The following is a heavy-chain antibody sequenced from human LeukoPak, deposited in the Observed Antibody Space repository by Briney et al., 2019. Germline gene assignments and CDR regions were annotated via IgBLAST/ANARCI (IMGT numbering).Heavy chain of an antibody. D-gene: IGHD6-6*01. CDR3: ARGSAAARPGDVWRFDP. CDR1: GGSISSSSYY. CDR2: IYYSGST. Sequence: SETLSLTCTVSGGSISSSSYYWGWIRQPPGKGLEWIGSIYYSGSTYYNPSLKSRVTISVDTSKNQFSLKLSSVTAADTAVYYCARGSAAARPGDVWRFDPWGQGTLVIVSP. J-gene: IGHJ5*02. V-gene: IGHV4-39*07.